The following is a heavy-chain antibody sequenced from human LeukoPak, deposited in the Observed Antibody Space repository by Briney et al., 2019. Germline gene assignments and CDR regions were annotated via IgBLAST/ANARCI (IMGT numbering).Heavy chain of an antibody. CDR3: ARAIVVVVAATPYNWFDP. D-gene: IGHD2-15*01. CDR2: INHSGST. Sequence: PSETLSLTCAVYGGSFSGYYWSWIRQPPGKGLEWIGEINHSGSTNYNPSLKSRVTISVDTSKNQFSLKLSSVTAADTAVYYCARAIVVVVAATPYNWFDPWGREPWSPSPQ. V-gene: IGHV4-34*01. J-gene: IGHJ5*02. CDR1: GGSFSGYY.